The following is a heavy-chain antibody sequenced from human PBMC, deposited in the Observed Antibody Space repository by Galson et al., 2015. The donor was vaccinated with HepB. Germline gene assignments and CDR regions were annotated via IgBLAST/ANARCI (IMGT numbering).Heavy chain of an antibody. CDR3: ARPAHLYCSNGVCYFDH. J-gene: IGHJ4*02. D-gene: IGHD2-8*01. Sequence: SLRLSCAASGFTFSDYWMNWVRQTPGKGLVWVSRINNDGSTTTYADSVKGRFTISRDNSKSTLFLQLGSLTPEDTAVYYCARPAHLYCSNGVCYFDHWGQGTLLTVSS. CDR1: GFTFSDYW. CDR2: INNDGSTT. V-gene: IGHV3-74*01.